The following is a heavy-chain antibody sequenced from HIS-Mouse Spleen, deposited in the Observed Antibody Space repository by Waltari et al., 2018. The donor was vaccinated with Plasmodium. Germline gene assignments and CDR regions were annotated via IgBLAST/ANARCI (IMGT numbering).Heavy chain of an antibody. V-gene: IGHV4-34*01. CDR1: GGSFRGYY. CDR2: INPSGRT. CDR3: ARAPIRDAFDI. J-gene: IGHJ3*02. Sequence: QVQLQQWGAGLLKPSETLSLTCAVYGGSFRGYYWSWIRQPPGKGLEWIGEINPSGRTTYNPSLKSRVTISVDTSKNQFSLKLSSVTAADTAVYYCARAPIRDAFDIWGQGTMVTVSS. D-gene: IGHD3-9*01.